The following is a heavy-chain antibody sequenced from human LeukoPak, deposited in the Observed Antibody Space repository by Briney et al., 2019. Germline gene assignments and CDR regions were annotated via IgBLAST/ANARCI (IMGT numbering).Heavy chain of an antibody. J-gene: IGHJ5*02. V-gene: IGHV3-9*01. CDR2: ISWNSGSI. CDR1: GFTFDDYA. D-gene: IGHD2-2*01. Sequence: PGGPLRLSCAASGFTFDDYAMHWVRQAPGKGLEWVSGISWNSGSIGYADSVKGRFTISRDNAKNSLYLQMNGLRAEDTALYYCAKVPCSSTSCYVGWFDPWGQGTLVTVSS. CDR3: AKVPCSSTSCYVGWFDP.